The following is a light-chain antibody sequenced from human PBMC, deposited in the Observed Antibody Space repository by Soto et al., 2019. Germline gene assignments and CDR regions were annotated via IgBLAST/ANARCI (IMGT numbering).Light chain of an antibody. Sequence: QSVLSQPPSVSAAPGQKVTISCSGSNSNIGKDYVSWYQQLPGTAPRLLIYDNDKRPSGIPDRFSGFKSGASATLGISGLQTGDEADYYCATWDNSLSAGVFGGGTQLTVL. CDR1: NSNIGKDY. J-gene: IGLJ2*01. CDR3: ATWDNSLSAGV. CDR2: DND. V-gene: IGLV1-51*01.